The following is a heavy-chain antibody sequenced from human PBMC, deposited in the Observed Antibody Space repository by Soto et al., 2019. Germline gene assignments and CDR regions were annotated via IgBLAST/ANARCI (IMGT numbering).Heavy chain of an antibody. V-gene: IGHV4-39*01. Sequence: SETLSLPCTVSGGSISSSSYYWGWIRQPPGKGLEWIGSIYYSGSTYYNPSLKSRVTISVDTSKNQFSLKLSSVTAADTAVYYCARHLSLAAAGYWFDPWGQGTLVTVSS. J-gene: IGHJ5*02. CDR1: GGSISSSSYY. CDR2: IYYSGST. CDR3: ARHLSLAAAGYWFDP. D-gene: IGHD6-13*01.